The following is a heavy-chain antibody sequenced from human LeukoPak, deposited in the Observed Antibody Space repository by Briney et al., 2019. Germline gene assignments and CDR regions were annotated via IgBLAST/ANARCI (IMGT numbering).Heavy chain of an antibody. J-gene: IGHJ4*02. CDR1: GYTFTSYY. Sequence: VASVKVSCKASGYTFTSYYMHWVRQAPGQGLERMGIINPSGGSTSYAQKFQGSVTMTRDTSTSTVYMELSSLRSEDTAVYYCARDLKIPAATLDYWGQGTLVTVSS. CDR2: INPSGGST. V-gene: IGHV1-46*03. D-gene: IGHD2-15*01. CDR3: ARDLKIPAATLDY.